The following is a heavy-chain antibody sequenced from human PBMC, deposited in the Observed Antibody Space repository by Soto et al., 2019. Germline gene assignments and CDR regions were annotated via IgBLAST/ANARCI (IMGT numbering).Heavy chain of an antibody. V-gene: IGHV3-74*01. CDR1: EFTFGSYW. J-gene: IGHJ6*03. CDR3: VRNVWSAFNMDL. Sequence: GGCLRLSCAASEFTFGSYWMHWVRQGPGKGLVWVSRINSDGSGTTYADSVKGRFTISRDNAKNTLYLEMNSLRAEDTAVYYCVRNVWSAFNMDLWGKGNTVTGS. CDR2: INSDGSGT. D-gene: IGHD3-3*01.